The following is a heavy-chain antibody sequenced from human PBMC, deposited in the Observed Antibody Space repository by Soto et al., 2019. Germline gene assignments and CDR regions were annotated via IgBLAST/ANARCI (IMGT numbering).Heavy chain of an antibody. J-gene: IGHJ4*02. CDR1: GFTFSSYA. CDR3: AKPASMTIRDGFDH. CDR2: ISGSGSKP. Sequence: EVHELESGGGLVQPGGSMRLSCAASGFTFSSYAMSWVRQAPGQGLEWVSAISGSGSKPYYADSVKGRFTISRDNSKNTLYIQMHSLRAEDTALYYCAKPASMTIRDGFDHWGQGTLFTVSS. V-gene: IGHV3-23*01. D-gene: IGHD4-17*01.